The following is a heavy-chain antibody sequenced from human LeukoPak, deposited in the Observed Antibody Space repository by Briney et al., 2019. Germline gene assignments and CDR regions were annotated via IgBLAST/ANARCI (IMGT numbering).Heavy chain of an antibody. CDR1: GYTFTSYY. CDR3: AREESGGYFDY. Sequence: ASVKVSCKSSGYTFTSYYMRWVRQAPGQGLEWMGLINPSGDSTNYAQKFQGRVTMTRDTSTSTVYMELSSLRSEDTAVYYCAREESGGYFDYWGQGTLVTVSS. J-gene: IGHJ4*02. D-gene: IGHD2-8*02. CDR2: INPSGDST. V-gene: IGHV1-46*01.